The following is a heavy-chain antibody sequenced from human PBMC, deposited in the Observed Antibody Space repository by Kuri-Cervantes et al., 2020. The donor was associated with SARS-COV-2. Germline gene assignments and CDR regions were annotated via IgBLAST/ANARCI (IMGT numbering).Heavy chain of an antibody. J-gene: IGHJ6*02. D-gene: IGHD6-19*01. V-gene: IGHV3-48*03. CDR1: GFTFSSYE. Sequence: LSLTCAASGFTFSSYEMNWVRQAPGKGLEWVSYISSSGSTIYYADSVKGRFTISRDNAKNSLYLQMNSLRAEDTAVYYCARGGWLGRYYYYGMDVWGQGTTVTVSS. CDR2: ISSSGSTI. CDR3: ARGGWLGRYYYYGMDV.